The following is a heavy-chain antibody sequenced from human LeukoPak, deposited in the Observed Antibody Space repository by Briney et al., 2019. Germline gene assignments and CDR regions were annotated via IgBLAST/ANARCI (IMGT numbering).Heavy chain of an antibody. V-gene: IGHV4-34*01. Sequence: SETLSLTCAVYGGPFSGYYWSWIRQPPGKGLEWIGEINHSGSTNYNPSLKSRVTISVDTSKNQFSLKLSSVTAADTAVYYCARSSGKQEVDYWGQGTLVTVSS. J-gene: IGHJ4*02. CDR1: GGPFSGYY. D-gene: IGHD3-10*01. CDR2: INHSGST. CDR3: ARSSGKQEVDY.